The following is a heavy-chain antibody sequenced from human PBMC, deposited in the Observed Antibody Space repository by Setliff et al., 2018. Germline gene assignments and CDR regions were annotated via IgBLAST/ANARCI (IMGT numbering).Heavy chain of an antibody. CDR2: IIPIFHSP. V-gene: IGHV1-69*13. CDR1: GGTFNNYA. Sequence: ASVKVSCKASGGTFNNYALSWVRQAPGQGLEWMGGIIPIFHSPNYAQSFQGRVAISADESTSSVFLELSSLRSEDTAVYYCARGRHPPWSGYPYYYMDVWGKGTTVTVSS. J-gene: IGHJ6*03. CDR3: ARGRHPPWSGYPYYYMDV. D-gene: IGHD3-3*01.